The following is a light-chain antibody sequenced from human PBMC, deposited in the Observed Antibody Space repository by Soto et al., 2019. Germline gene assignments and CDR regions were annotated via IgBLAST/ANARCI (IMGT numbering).Light chain of an antibody. CDR2: GAS. J-gene: IGKJ4*01. CDR3: QQSGSSPLT. V-gene: IGKV3-20*01. CDR1: QSVSSTY. Sequence: EIVLTQSPGTLSLSPGERATLSCRASQSVSSTYLAWYQQKPGQAPRLLIYGASSRATGIPDRFSGSGSGTDFTLTISRLEPEDLAVYYCQQSGSSPLTFGGGTKLEIK.